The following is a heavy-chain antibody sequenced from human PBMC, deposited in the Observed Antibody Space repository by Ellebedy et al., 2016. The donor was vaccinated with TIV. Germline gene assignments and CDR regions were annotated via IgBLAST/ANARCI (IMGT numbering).Heavy chain of an antibody. J-gene: IGHJ4*02. CDR3: ATAVRDDWSLSL. CDR2: IRLSRSP. CDR1: GASVSGSY. D-gene: IGHD3-9*01. V-gene: IGHV4-34*01. Sequence: MPSETLSLTCGVSGASVSGSYWSYIRQTPGTGLAWIWAIRLSRSPNYNPSLWGRVTMSLDTSKNHFSLNLTSVTAAATAVYYCATAVRDDWSLSLWGQGTQVTVSS.